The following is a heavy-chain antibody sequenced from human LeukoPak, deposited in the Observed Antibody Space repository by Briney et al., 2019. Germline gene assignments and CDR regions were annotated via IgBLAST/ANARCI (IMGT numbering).Heavy chain of an antibody. V-gene: IGHV1-2*06. Sequence: ASVKVSCKASGYTFTGYYMHWVLQAPGQGLEWMGRINPNSGDTNYAQKFQGRVTMTRDTSISTAYMELSRLRSDDTAVYYCASGEIAAAGRDYYYYYMDVWGKGTTVTVSS. CDR1: GYTFTGYY. CDR3: ASGEIAAAGRDYYYYYMDV. CDR2: INPNSGDT. J-gene: IGHJ6*03. D-gene: IGHD6-13*01.